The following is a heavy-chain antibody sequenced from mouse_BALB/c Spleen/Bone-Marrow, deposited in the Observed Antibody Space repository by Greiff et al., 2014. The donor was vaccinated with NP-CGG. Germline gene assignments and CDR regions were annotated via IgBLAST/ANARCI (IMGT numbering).Heavy chain of an antibody. Sequence: LQQSGSELVRPGASVKLSCKASGYTFTSYWMHWVKQRPGQGLEWTGNIYPGSGSTNYDEKFKSKATLTVDTSSSTAYMQLSSLTSEDSAVYYCSSYGAWFAYWGQGTLVTVSA. D-gene: IGHD1-1*01. CDR3: SSYGAWFAY. CDR1: GYTFTSYW. J-gene: IGHJ3*01. V-gene: IGHV1S22*01. CDR2: IYPGSGST.